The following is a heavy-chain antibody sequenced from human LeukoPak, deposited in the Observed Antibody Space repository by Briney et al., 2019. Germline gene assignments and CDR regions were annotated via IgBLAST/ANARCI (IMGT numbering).Heavy chain of an antibody. CDR1: GFTVSSNY. CDR2: IYSGGST. V-gene: IGHV3-53*01. CDR3: ARDSGYSSGWYWSY. Sequence: GGSLRLSCAASGFTVSSNYMSWVRQAPGKGLEWVSVIYSGGSTYYADSVKGRFTISRDNSKNTLYLQMNSLRAEDTAVYYCARDSGYSSGWYWSYWGQGTLVTVSS. J-gene: IGHJ4*02. D-gene: IGHD6-19*01.